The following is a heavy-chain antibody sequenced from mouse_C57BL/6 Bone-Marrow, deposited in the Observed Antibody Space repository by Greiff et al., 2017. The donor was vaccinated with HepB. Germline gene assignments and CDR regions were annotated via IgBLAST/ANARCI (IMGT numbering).Heavy chain of an antibody. J-gene: IGHJ2*01. Sequence: VQLKESGPELVKPGASVKISCKASGYSFTDYNMNWVKQSNGKSLEWIGVINPNYGTTSYNQKFKGKATLTVDQSSSTAYMQLNSLTSEDSAVYYCARLPIYYGNYEGYYFDYWGQGTTLTVSS. CDR3: ARLPIYYGNYEGYYFDY. V-gene: IGHV1-39*01. CDR1: GYSFTDYN. CDR2: INPNYGTT. D-gene: IGHD2-1*01.